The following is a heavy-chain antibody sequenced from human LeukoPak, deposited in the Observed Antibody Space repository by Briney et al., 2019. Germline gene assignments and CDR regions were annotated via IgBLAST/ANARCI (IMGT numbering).Heavy chain of an antibody. CDR3: ARGGVNPVDH. D-gene: IGHD1-14*01. CDR2: MNEYSTTI. J-gene: IGHJ4*02. V-gene: IGHV3-74*01. CDR1: GFPFNSFW. Sequence: PGGSLRLSYAASGFPFNSFWMHWVHQAPGKGLVRVSDMNEYSTTIRYADSVKGRFTISRDNAKSILYLQMNNLRAEDTAMYFCARGGVNPVDHWGQGTLVTVSS.